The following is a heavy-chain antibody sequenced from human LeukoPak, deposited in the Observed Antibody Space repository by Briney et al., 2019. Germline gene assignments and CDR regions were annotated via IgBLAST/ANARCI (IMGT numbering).Heavy chain of an antibody. CDR3: ARVVGFGESADY. V-gene: IGHV4-38-2*02. CDR1: GTYVTTYY. J-gene: IGHJ4*02. Sequence: SETLSLTCTVAGTYVTTYYWTWIRQTPGKGLEWIGSIYHSGSTYYNPSLKSRVTISVDTSKNQFSLKLSSVTAADTAVYYCARVVGFGESADYWGQGTLVTVSS. CDR2: IYHSGST. D-gene: IGHD3-10*01.